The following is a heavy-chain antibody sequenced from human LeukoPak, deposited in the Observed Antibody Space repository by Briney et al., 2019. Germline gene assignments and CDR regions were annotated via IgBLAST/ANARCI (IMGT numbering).Heavy chain of an antibody. Sequence: PSETLSLTCAVNGGSFRGYYGSWIRQPPGKGLEWIGEIDHRGRTNYDPSLTSRVTISVDTSKNQFSLELRSVTAADTAMYYCARVVHCSTTSCYPRIAGYYYYYGMDVWGQGTTVTVSS. J-gene: IGHJ6*02. CDR2: IDHRGRT. CDR3: ARVVHCSTTSCYPRIAGYYYYYGMDV. V-gene: IGHV4-34*01. D-gene: IGHD2-2*01. CDR1: GGSFRGYY.